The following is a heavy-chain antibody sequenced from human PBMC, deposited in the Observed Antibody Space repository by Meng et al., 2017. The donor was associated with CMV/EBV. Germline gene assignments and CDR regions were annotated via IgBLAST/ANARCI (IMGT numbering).Heavy chain of an antibody. D-gene: IGHD6-13*01. CDR3: ARDGTIAAAGHSYYYYGMDV. J-gene: IGHJ6*02. V-gene: IGHV3-7*01. CDR2: IKQDGSEK. Sequence: GESLKISCAASGFTFSSYWMSWVRQAPGKGLEWVANIKQDGSEKYYVDSVKGRFTISRDNAKNSLYLQMNSLRAEDTAVYYCARDGTIAAAGHSYYYYGMDVWGQGTTVPSP. CDR1: GFTFSSYW.